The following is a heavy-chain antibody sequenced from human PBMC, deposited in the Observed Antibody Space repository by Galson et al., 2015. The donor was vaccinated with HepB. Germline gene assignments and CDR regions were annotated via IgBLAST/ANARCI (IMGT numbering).Heavy chain of an antibody. Sequence: SLRLSCAASGFTFDDYAMHWVRQAPGKGLEWVSGISWNSGSIGYADSVKGRFTISRDNAKNSLYLQMNSLRAEDTALYYCAKDIYGYCSSTSCVGYFQHWGQGTLVTVSS. J-gene: IGHJ1*01. V-gene: IGHV3-9*01. CDR3: AKDIYGYCSSTSCVGYFQH. CDR2: ISWNSGSI. CDR1: GFTFDDYA. D-gene: IGHD2-2*03.